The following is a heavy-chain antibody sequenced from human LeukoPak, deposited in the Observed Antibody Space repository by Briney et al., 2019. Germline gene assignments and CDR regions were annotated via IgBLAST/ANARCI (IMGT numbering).Heavy chain of an antibody. V-gene: IGHV4-39*01. CDR3: AGRLEWHFMVRGVYMDV. J-gene: IGHJ6*03. CDR1: GGSISSRSYY. D-gene: IGHD3-10*01. Sequence: RPSETLSLTCTVSGGSISSRSYYWGWIRQPPGKGLEWIGSIYYSGSTYYNPSLKSRVTISVDTSKNQFSLKLSSVTAADTAVYYCAGRLEWHFMVRGVYMDVWGKGTTVTVSS. CDR2: IYYSGST.